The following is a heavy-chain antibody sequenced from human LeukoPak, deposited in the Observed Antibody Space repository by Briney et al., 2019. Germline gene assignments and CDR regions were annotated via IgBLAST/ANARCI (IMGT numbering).Heavy chain of an antibody. CDR1: GFTFSNYG. J-gene: IGHJ4*02. Sequence: GGSLRLSCAASGFTFSNYGMIWVRQAPGKGLEWVSIISYNGGTTLYADSVRGRFTISRDNSKNTLFLQMNSLRAEDTAVYYCAREGGAVAGNLDYWGQGTLVTVSS. V-gene: IGHV3-23*01. CDR3: AREGGAVAGNLDY. CDR2: ISYNGGTT. D-gene: IGHD6-19*01.